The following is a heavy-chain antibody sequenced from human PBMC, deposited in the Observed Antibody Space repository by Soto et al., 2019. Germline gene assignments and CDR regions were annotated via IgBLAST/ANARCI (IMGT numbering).Heavy chain of an antibody. Sequence: SETLSLTCAFSVVSISSGNWWTWVRQSPQRGLEYIGEIFHDGTANYYPSFERRVAISVDTSKNQFSLKLTSVTAADTAIYFCARLGYDTSLNSMSFEFWGQGTLVSVSS. CDR2: IFHDGTA. J-gene: IGHJ4*02. CDR1: VVSISSGNW. CDR3: ARLGYDTSLNSMSFEF. D-gene: IGHD3-22*01. V-gene: IGHV4-4*02.